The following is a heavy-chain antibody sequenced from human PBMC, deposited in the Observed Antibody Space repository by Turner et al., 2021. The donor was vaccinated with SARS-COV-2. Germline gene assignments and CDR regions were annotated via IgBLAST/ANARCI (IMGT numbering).Heavy chain of an antibody. CDR3: ARGATLVRGVIENLYYYYYGMDV. CDR2: IIPIFGTA. D-gene: IGHD3-10*01. J-gene: IGHJ6*02. CDR1: GGTFSSYA. Sequence: QVQLVQSGAEVKKPGSSVKVSCKASGGTFSSYAISWVRQAPGQELEWMGGIIPIFGTANVAQKFQGRVTITADKSTSTAYMELSSLRSEDTALYYCARGATLVRGVIENLYYYYYGMDVWCQGTTVTVSS. V-gene: IGHV1-69*06.